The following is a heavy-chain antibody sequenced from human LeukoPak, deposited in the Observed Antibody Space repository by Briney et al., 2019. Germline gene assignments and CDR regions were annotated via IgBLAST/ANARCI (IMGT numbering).Heavy chain of an antibody. Sequence: GGSLRLSCAASGFTFSSYAMSWVRQAPGKGLEWVGFIRSKAYGGTTEYAASVKGRFTISRDDSKSIAYLQMNSLKTEDTAVYYCTRGAYYDFWSGYPYYFDYWGQGTLVTVSS. CDR2: IRSKAYGGTT. D-gene: IGHD3-3*01. CDR3: TRGAYYDFWSGYPYYFDY. J-gene: IGHJ4*02. CDR1: GFTFSSYA. V-gene: IGHV3-49*04.